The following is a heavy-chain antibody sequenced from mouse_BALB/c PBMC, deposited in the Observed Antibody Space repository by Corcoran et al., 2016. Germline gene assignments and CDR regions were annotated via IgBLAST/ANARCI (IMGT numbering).Heavy chain of an antibody. V-gene: IGHV14-3*02. J-gene: IGHJ2*01. D-gene: IGHD1-2*01. CDR2: IDPANGNT. Sequence: EVQLQQSGAEIVKPGASVKLSCTASGFNIKDTYMHWGKQRPEQGLEWSGRIDPANGNTKYDPKFQGKATITADTSSNTAYLQLSSLTSEDTAVYYCARATASTCWGQGTTLPVSS. CDR3: ARATASTC. CDR1: GFNIKDTY.